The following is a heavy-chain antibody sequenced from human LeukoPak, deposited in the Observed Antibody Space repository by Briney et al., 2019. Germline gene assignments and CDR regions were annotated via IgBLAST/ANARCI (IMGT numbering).Heavy chain of an antibody. CDR1: GRSISSYY. V-gene: IGHV4-4*07. D-gene: IGHD3-22*01. Sequence: IPSETLSLTCTVSGRSISSYYWSWIRQPAGKGLQWIGRIYNSGTANCNPSLKSRVTMSVDTSKNRLSLNLSSVTAADTAVYYCARVEYYDSSGFAPDYWGRGTLVTVSS. J-gene: IGHJ4*02. CDR3: ARVEYYDSSGFAPDY. CDR2: IYNSGTA.